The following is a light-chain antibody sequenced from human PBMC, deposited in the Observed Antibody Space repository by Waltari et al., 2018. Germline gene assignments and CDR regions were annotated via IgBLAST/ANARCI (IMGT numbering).Light chain of an antibody. CDR1: QSVSSN. J-gene: IGKJ4*01. V-gene: IGKV3-15*01. Sequence: TLMTQSPATLCVSPGERATLSCRASQSVSSNLAWYQQKPGQAPRLLIYGASTRATGIPARFSGSGSGTEFTRTISSLQSEDFAVYYCQQYKNWPTFGGGTKVEIK. CDR2: GAS. CDR3: QQYKNWPT.